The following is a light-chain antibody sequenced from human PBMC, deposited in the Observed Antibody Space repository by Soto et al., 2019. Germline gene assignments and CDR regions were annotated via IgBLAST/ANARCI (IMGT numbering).Light chain of an antibody. CDR1: QSVGNNY. J-gene: IGKJ4*01. V-gene: IGKV3-20*01. CDR3: QQYGSTPLT. CDR2: DAS. Sequence: EIVLTQSPGTLSLSPGERATLSCRASQSVGNNYLAWYQQKPGQAPRFLIYDASSRATGIPDRFSGSGSGTDFILTSSRLEPEDFAVYYCQQYGSTPLTFGGGTKVEIK.